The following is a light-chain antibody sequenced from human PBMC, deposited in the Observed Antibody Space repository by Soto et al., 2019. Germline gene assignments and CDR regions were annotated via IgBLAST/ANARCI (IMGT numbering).Light chain of an antibody. CDR3: QHYNNWPPWT. Sequence: EIVMTQSPATLSVSPGQRATLSCRASQSINTNLAWYQQKPGQAPRLLIYGASTRATGIPVRFSGSGSGTEFTLPISRLQSEDFAVYYCQHYNNWPPWTFGQGTKVDIK. J-gene: IGKJ1*01. CDR1: QSINTN. V-gene: IGKV3-15*01. CDR2: GAS.